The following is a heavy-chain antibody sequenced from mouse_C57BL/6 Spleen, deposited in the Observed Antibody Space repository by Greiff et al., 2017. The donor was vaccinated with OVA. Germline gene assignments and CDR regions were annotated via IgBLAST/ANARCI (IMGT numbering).Heavy chain of an antibody. CDR1: GYTFTDYE. CDR3: TRLGNYYGSSSNFDY. D-gene: IGHD1-1*01. V-gene: IGHV1-15*01. Sequence: QVQLKQSGAELVRPGASVTLSCKASGYTFTDYEMHWVKQTPVHGLEWIGAIDPETGGTAYNQKFQGKAILTADKSSSTAYMELRSLTSEDSAVYYCTRLGNYYGSSSNFDYWGQGTTLTVSS. CDR2: IDPETGGT. J-gene: IGHJ2*01.